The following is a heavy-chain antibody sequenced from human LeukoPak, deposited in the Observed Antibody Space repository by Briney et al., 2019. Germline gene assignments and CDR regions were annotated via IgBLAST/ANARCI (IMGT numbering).Heavy chain of an antibody. V-gene: IGHV3-30*09. D-gene: IGHD2-2*02. CDR1: GFTFSSYD. CDR2: ISYDGSNK. J-gene: IGHJ4*02. Sequence: GGSLRLSCAASGFTFSSYDMHWVRQAPGKGLEWVAVISYDGSNKYYADSVKGRFAISRDNSKNAVYLQMNSLRVEDTAVYYCARANTPFADYWGQGTLVTVSS. CDR3: ARANTPFADY.